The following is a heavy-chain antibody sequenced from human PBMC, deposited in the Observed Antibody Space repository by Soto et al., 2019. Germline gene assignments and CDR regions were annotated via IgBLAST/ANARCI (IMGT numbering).Heavy chain of an antibody. D-gene: IGHD6-13*01. J-gene: IGHJ4*02. CDR1: GFTFSSYS. Sequence: EVHLVESGGGLVQPGGSLRLSCAASGFTFSSYSLNWVRQAPGKGLEWVSYITSSGTTVYYADSGRGRFTISRDNAKNSLYLQMNSLRDDDTVVYYCAGGSSNWAYYFDVWGQGTLVTVSS. CDR2: ITSSGTTV. CDR3: AGGSSNWAYYFDV. V-gene: IGHV3-48*02.